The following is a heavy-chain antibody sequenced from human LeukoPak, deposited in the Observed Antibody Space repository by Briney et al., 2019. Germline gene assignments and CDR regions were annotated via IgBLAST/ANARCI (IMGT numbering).Heavy chain of an antibody. D-gene: IGHD3-10*01. CDR1: GGSISSGSYY. Sequence: PSQTLSLTCTVSGGSISSGSYYWSWIRQPAGKGLEWIGRIYTSGSTNYNPSLKSRVTISVDTSKNQFSLKLSSVTAADTAVYYCARGDTMQYWGQGTLVTVSS. CDR2: IYTSGST. CDR3: ARGDTMQY. V-gene: IGHV4-61*02. J-gene: IGHJ4*02.